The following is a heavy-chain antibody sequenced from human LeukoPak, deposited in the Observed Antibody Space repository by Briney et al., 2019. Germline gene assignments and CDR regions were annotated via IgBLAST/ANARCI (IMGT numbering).Heavy chain of an antibody. Sequence: GGSLRLSCTTSGFSFNTYSMSWVRQAPGKGLEWVSAINDDTPYYTYSVKVRFTVSRDNSKDTLYLHLNRLRAEDTAIYYCAKEHDLWHEEGNWFDTWGQGVLVTVSS. CDR2: INDDTP. J-gene: IGHJ5*02. D-gene: IGHD3-3*01. V-gene: IGHV3-23*01. CDR3: AKEHDLWHEEGNWFDT. CDR1: GFSFNTYS.